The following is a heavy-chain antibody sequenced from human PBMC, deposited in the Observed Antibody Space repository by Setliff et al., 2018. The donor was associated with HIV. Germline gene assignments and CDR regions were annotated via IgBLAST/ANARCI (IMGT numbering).Heavy chain of an antibody. V-gene: IGHV4-34*01. CDR2: INPGGSA. Sequence: TSETLSLTCAVYGGSFSAYYWSWVRQPPEKGLEWIGEINPGGSATYDPSLKSRVTISVDTSKNQFYLKLRSVTASDTAVYYCARYTSKVDWFDPWGQGTLVTVSS. D-gene: IGHD2-2*02. CDR3: ARYTSKVDWFDP. J-gene: IGHJ5*02. CDR1: GGSFSAYY.